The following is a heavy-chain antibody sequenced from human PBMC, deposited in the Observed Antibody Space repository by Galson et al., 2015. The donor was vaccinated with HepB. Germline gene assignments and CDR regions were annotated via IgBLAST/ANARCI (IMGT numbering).Heavy chain of an antibody. J-gene: IGHJ4*02. D-gene: IGHD3-10*01. CDR1: GFTFSRHA. CDR2: ISSDYTSK. V-gene: IGHV3-30*07. CDR3: ASDCDGSGSFYNMLGY. Sequence: SLRLSCAVSGFTFSRHAFHWVRQAPGRGLEWVALISSDYTSKFYADSVMVRLTISRDNSKDTVYLQMNSLRDEDTAVYYCASDCDGSGSFYNMLGYWGQGTMVTVSS.